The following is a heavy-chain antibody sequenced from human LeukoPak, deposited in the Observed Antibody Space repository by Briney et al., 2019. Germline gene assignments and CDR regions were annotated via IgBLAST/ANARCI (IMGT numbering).Heavy chain of an antibody. CDR2: ITSSSNYI. J-gene: IGHJ4*02. CDR3: ARDCWDYGSGSYCGIDY. CDR1: GFTFSSYN. V-gene: IGHV3-21*03. D-gene: IGHD3-10*01. Sequence: PGGSLRLSCAASGFTFSSYNMNWVRQAPGKGLEWVSSITSSSNYIYYADSVKGRFTISRDNAKNSLYPQMNSLRAEDTTVYYCARDCWDYGSGSYCGIDYWGQGTLVTVSS.